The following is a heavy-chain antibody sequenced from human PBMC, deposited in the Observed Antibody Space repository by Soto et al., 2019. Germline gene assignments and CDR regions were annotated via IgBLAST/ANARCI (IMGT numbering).Heavy chain of an antibody. J-gene: IGHJ4*02. CDR1: GGSISSYY. V-gene: IGHV4-59*01. Sequence: SETLSLTCTVSGGSISSYYWSWIRQPPGKGLEWIGYIYYSGSTNYNPSLKSRVTISVDTSKNQFSLKLSSVTAADTAVYYCAKDRQPDGVWPLDHGGKGTLATVSS. D-gene: IGHD2-8*01. CDR3: AKDRQPDGVWPLDH. CDR2: IYYSGST.